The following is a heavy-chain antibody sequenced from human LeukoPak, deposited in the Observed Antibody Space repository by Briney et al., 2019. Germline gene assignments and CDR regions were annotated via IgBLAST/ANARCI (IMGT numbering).Heavy chain of an antibody. V-gene: IGHV4-30-4*01. D-gene: IGHD2-2*01. CDR3: ARVRGYCSSTSCYPGPFDY. J-gene: IGHJ4*02. CDR2: IYYSGST. CDR1: GGSISSGDYY. Sequence: SETLSLTCTVSGGSISSGDYYWSWIRQPPGKGLEWIGYIYYSGSTYYNPSLKSRVTISVDTSKNQFSLKLSSVTAADTAVYYCARVRGYCSSTSCYPGPFDYWGQGTLVTVSS.